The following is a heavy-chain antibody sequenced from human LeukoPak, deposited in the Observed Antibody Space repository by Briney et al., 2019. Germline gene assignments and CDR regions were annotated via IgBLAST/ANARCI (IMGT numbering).Heavy chain of an antibody. CDR2: INSASGT. Sequence: GGSLRLSCVASGFTFSSYAMSWVRQAPGKGLEWVSTINSASGTYYADSVKGRFTITRDNSKHTLFLQMNSLTAGDTDRYYCAKGAVAGNQKPGGYWGQGTLVTVSS. D-gene: IGHD6-19*01. CDR1: GFTFSSYA. V-gene: IGHV3-23*01. CDR3: AKGAVAGNQKPGGY. J-gene: IGHJ4*02.